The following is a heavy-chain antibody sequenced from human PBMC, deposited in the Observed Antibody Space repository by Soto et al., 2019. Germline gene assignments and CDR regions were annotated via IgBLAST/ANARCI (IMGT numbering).Heavy chain of an antibody. J-gene: IGHJ4*02. CDR2: IYWNNDK. D-gene: IGHD2-21*01. CDR3: AHTVVVQVLLDY. V-gene: IGHV2-5*01. Sequence: GPTFVNPTQPLTLPCTFSGFSLSTSVVSVGWIRQPPGKALEWLALIYWNNDKRYSPSLKSRLTITKDTSKNQVVLTMTNMDPVDTGTYYCAHTVVVQVLLDYWGQGTLVTVSS. CDR1: GFSLSTSVVS.